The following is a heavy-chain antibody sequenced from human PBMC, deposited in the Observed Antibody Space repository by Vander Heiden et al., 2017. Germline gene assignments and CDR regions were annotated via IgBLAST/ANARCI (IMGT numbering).Heavy chain of an antibody. CDR3: ARCMVSAPTPQYYAMDV. Sequence: VQLVQTGAAAEKPGESLRVTCKGYRYAFTSSWFAWVSQMPGKGLECMGIIYSDSDADATYSPSFNGQVTISVDKSISTAYLHWSSLKASDTAMYYCARCMVSAPTPQYYAMDVWGQGTTVTVSS. J-gene: IGHJ6*02. D-gene: IGHD2-8*01. CDR2: IYSDSDADA. CDR1: RYAFTSSW. V-gene: IGHV5-51*03.